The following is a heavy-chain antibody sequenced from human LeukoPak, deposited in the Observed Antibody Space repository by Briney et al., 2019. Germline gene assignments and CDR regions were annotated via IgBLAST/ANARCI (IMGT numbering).Heavy chain of an antibody. J-gene: IGHJ4*02. CDR2: FDPEDGET. CDR1: GYTLTELS. CDR3: ATDLYCTNGVCY. D-gene: IGHD2-8*01. Sequence: ASVKVSCKVSGYTLTELSMHWVRQAPGKGLEWMGGFDPEDGETIYAQKFQGRVTMTEDTSTDTAYMELSSLRSEDTAVYYCATDLYCTNGVCYWGQGTLVTVSS. V-gene: IGHV1-24*01.